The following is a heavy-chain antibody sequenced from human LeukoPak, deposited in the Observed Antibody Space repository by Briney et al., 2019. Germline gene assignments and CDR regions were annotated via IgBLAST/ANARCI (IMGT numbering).Heavy chain of an antibody. CDR1: GGSISSSSYY. CDR3: ARRGPGGRAFDI. J-gene: IGHJ3*02. D-gene: IGHD3-16*01. V-gene: IGHV4-39*01. CDR2: IYYSGST. Sequence: SETLSLTCTVSGGSISSSSYYWGWIRQPPGTGLEWIGSIYYSGSTYYNPSLKSRVTISVDTSKNQFSLKLSSVTAADTAVYYCARRGPGGRAFDIWGQGTMVTVSS.